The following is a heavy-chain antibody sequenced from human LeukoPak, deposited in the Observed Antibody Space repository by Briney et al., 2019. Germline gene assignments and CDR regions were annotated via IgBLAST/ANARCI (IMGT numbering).Heavy chain of an antibody. CDR2: IRSKANNYAT. J-gene: IGHJ1*01. Sequence: GGSLRLSCAASGFTFSGSAMHWVRQASGKGLEWVGRIRSKANNYATAYAASVTGRFTISRDDSKNTAYLQMNNLKTEDTAVYYCTFGSGSSHWGQGTLVTVSS. CDR1: GFTFSGSA. D-gene: IGHD3-10*01. V-gene: IGHV3-73*01. CDR3: TFGSGSSH.